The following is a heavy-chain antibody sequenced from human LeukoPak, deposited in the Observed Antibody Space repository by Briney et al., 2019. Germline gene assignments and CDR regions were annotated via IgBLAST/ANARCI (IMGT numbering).Heavy chain of an antibody. CDR1: GFTFSSYD. CDR3: ARFDYDFWSGYYDPYYYYYMDV. CDR2: IGTAGDT. D-gene: IGHD3-3*01. Sequence: PGGSLRLSCAASGFTFSSYDMHWVRQATGKGLEWVSAIGTAGDTYYPGSVKGRFTISRENAKNSLYLQMNSLRAGDTAVYYCARFDYDFWSGYYDPYYYYYMDVWGKGTTVTVSS. J-gene: IGHJ6*03. V-gene: IGHV3-13*01.